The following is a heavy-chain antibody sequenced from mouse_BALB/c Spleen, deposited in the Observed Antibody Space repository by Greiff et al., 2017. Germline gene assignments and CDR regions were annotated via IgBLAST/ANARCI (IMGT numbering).Heavy chain of an antibody. CDR3: ARGRDYGSSLYAMDY. V-gene: IGHV5-6-5*01. CDR2: ISSGGST. CDR1: GFTFSSYA. Sequence: EVQLVESGGGLVKPGGSLKLSCAASGFTFSSYAMSWVRQTPEKRLEWVASISSGGSTYYPDSVKGRFTISRDNARNILYLQMSSLRSEDTAMYYCARGRDYGSSLYAMDYSGQGTSVTVSS. D-gene: IGHD1-1*01. J-gene: IGHJ4*01.